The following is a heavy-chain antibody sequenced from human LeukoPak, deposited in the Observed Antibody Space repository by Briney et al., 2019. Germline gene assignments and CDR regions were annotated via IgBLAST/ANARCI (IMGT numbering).Heavy chain of an antibody. CDR3: ATVPLNGYSSGWHSFDY. CDR1: GYTFTAHY. Sequence: GASVKVSCKASGYTFTAHYMHWVRQAPGQRLEWMGWVNPNSGGTNYAQKFQDRVTMTRDTSISTAYMELHRLRSDDTAVYYCATVPLNGYSSGWHSFDYWGQGALVTVSS. J-gene: IGHJ4*02. V-gene: IGHV1-2*02. CDR2: VNPNSGGT. D-gene: IGHD6-19*01.